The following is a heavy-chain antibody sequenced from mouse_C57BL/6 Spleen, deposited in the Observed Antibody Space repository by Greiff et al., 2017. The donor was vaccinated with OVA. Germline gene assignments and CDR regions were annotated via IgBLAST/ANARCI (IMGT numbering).Heavy chain of an antibody. V-gene: IGHV1-50*01. J-gene: IGHJ2*01. CDR3: ASQGIPITTVVGDY. CDR2: IDPSDSYT. Sequence: VQLQQSGAELVKPGASVKLSCKASGYTFTSYWMQWVKQRPGQGLEWIGEIDPSDSYTNYNQKFKGKATLTVDTSSSTAYMQLSSLTSEDSAVYYCASQGIPITTVVGDYWGQGTTLTVSS. D-gene: IGHD1-1*01. CDR1: GYTFTSYW.